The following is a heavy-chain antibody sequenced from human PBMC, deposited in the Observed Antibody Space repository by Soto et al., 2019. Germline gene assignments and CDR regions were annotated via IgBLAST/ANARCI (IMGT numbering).Heavy chain of an antibody. CDR2: VRGRDGST. J-gene: IGHJ4*02. Sequence: EVQLLESGGGLVQPGASLRLSCAASGFTFTTFDMSWARQAPGKGLEWVSVVRGRDGSTSYADSLKGRFTISKDSSKNTLNLKMNTLRAEDPALYYCAKGAWLAYWGQGPLVTVSS. CDR3: AKGAWLAY. D-gene: IGHD1-26*01. V-gene: IGHV3-23*01. CDR1: GFTFTTFD.